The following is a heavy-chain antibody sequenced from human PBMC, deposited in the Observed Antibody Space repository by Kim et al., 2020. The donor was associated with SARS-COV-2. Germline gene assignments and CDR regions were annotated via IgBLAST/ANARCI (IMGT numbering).Heavy chain of an antibody. V-gene: IGHV4-59*01. J-gene: IGHJ4*02. CDR3: ARVGASYDHFDY. D-gene: IGHD1-26*01. Sequence: NYNPSLKSRVTISVDTSKNQFSLKLSSVTAADTAVYYCARVGASYDHFDYWGQGTLVTVSS.